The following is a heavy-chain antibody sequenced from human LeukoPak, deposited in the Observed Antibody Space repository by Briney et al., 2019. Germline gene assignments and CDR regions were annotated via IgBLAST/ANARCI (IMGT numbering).Heavy chain of an antibody. Sequence: PSETLSLTCAVYGGSFGGYYWSWIRQPPGKGLEWIGEINHSGSTNYNPSLKSRVTISVDTSKNQFSLKLSSVTAADTAVYYCAITPFTYVYIWGSYRNRRALDIWGKGKMVTVSS. J-gene: IGHJ3*02. CDR1: GGSFGGYY. CDR2: INHSGST. V-gene: IGHV4-34*01. D-gene: IGHD3-16*02. CDR3: AITPFTYVYIWGSYRNRRALDI.